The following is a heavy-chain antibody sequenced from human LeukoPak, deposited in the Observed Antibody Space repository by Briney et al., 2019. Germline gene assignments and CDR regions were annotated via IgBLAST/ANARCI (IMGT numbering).Heavy chain of an antibody. D-gene: IGHD4-23*01. V-gene: IGHV3-23*01. CDR1: GFTFSGYA. J-gene: IGHJ4*02. CDR2: ISGSGGRT. CDR3: AKDHYLYGGSSPYYFDH. Sequence: PGGSLRLSCAASGFTFSGYAMTWVRQAPGKGLEWVSAISGSGGRTYYADSVKGRFTISRDNSKNTLYLQMNSLRAEDTAVYYCAKDHYLYGGSSPYYFDHWGQGTLVTVPS.